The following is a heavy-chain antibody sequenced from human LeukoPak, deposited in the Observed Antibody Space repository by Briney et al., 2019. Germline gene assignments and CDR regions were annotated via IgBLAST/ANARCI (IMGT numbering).Heavy chain of an antibody. Sequence: PGGSLRLSCAASGCNVSSNYMSWVRQAPGKGLEWVSIIYSGGSTFYSASVKGRFTISADNSMNTLYLQMNSLRAEDTAVYYCARGGSYLSAFDIWGQGTMVTVSS. J-gene: IGHJ3*02. CDR3: ARGGSYLSAFDI. D-gene: IGHD1-26*01. V-gene: IGHV3-53*01. CDR2: IYSGGST. CDR1: GCNVSSNY.